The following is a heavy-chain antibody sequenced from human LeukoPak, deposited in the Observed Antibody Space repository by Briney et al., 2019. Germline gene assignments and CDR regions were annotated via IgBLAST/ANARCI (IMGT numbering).Heavy chain of an antibody. D-gene: IGHD6-19*01. CDR2: IYHSGTT. CDR1: GDSFSSGGYS. CDR3: ARGVSVAGSLQR. V-gene: IGHV4-30-2*01. Sequence: PSETLSLTCAVSGDSFSSGGYSWTWIRQPPGKGLEWIGYIYHSGTTYYNPSLKSRVTISVDRSKNQFSLKLSSVTAADTAVYYCARGVSVAGSLQRWGQGTLVTVSS. J-gene: IGHJ1*01.